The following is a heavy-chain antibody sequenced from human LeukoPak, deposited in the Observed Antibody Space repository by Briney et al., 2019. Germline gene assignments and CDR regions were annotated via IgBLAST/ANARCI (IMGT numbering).Heavy chain of an antibody. V-gene: IGHV3-33*01. CDR1: GFTFSSYG. CDR2: IWYDGSNK. Sequence: GGSLRLSCAASGFTFSSYGMHWVRQAPGKGLEWVAVIWYDGSNKCYTNSVKGRFTISRDNSKNTLYLQMNSLRAEDTAVYYCARDQSGPFDYWGQGTLVTVSS. D-gene: IGHD3-10*01. J-gene: IGHJ4*02. CDR3: ARDQSGPFDY.